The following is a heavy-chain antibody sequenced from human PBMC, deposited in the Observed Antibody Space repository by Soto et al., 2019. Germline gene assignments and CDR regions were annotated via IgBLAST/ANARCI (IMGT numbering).Heavy chain of an antibody. Sequence: QVQLVQSGAEVKKPGYSVKVSCKASGGTFSSYAISWVRQAPGQGLEWMGGIIPIFGTANYAQKFQGRVTITAAECTSTAYMELSSVRSDDTAVYYCAREPDCSSTSCYPSDAFDIWGQGTMVTVSS. D-gene: IGHD2-2*01. CDR2: IIPIFGTA. V-gene: IGHV1-69*01. CDR3: AREPDCSSTSCYPSDAFDI. CDR1: GGTFSSYA. J-gene: IGHJ3*02.